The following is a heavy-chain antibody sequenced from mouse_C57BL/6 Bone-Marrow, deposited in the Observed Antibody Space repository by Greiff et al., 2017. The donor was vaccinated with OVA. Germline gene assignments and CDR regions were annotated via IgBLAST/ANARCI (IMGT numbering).Heavy chain of an antibody. CDR2: INPNNGGT. J-gene: IGHJ2*01. CDR3: ARRLTCYSLDY. CDR1: GYTFTDYY. D-gene: IGHD6-1*01. V-gene: IGHV1-26*01. Sequence: EVKLQQSGPELVKPGASVKISCKASGYTFTDYYMNWVKQSHGKSLEWIGDINPNNGGTSYNQKFKGKATLTVDKSSSTAYMELRSLTSEDSAVYYCARRLTCYSLDYWGQGTTLTVSS.